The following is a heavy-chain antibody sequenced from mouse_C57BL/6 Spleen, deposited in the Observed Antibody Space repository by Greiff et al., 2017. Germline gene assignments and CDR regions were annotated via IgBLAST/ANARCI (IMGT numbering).Heavy chain of an antibody. CDR1: GFTFSDYY. D-gene: IGHD1-1*01. V-gene: IGHV5-16*01. CDR2: INYDGSST. Sequence: EVKLVESEGGLVQPGSSMKLSCTASGFTFSDYYMAWVRQVPEKGLEWVANINYDGSSTYYLDSLKSRFIISRDNAKNILYLQMSSLKSEDTATYYCARGIHYYGSSYGYFDVWGTGTTVTVSS. CDR3: ARGIHYYGSSYGYFDV. J-gene: IGHJ1*03.